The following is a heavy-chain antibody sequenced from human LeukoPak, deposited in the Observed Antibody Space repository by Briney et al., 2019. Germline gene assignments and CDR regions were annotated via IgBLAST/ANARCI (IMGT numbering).Heavy chain of an antibody. CDR3: ARGTYYDILTGYGPFDY. V-gene: IGHV3-21*01. CDR2: ISSSSSYT. D-gene: IGHD3-9*01. J-gene: IGHJ4*02. Sequence: PGGSLRLSCAASGFTFSSYSMNWVRQAPGKGLEWVSSISSSSSYTYYADSVKGRFTISRDNSKNTLYLQMNSLRAEDTAVYYCARGTYYDILTGYGPFDYWGQGTLVTVSS. CDR1: GFTFSSYS.